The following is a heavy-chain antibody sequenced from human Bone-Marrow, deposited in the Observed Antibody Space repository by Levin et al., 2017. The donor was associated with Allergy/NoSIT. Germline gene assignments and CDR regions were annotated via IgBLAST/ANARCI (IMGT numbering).Heavy chain of an antibody. Sequence: PGGSLRLSCAASGFSFSSYSMHWVRQARGKRMEWVSIINSDSTSTYYADSVRGRFTISRDNSKNTVFLQMNSLTDEDTAVYFCAKEYRDHNWYIDLWGRGTLVTVSS. D-gene: IGHD5-12*01. J-gene: IGHJ2*01. CDR1: GFSFSSYS. V-gene: IGHV3-23*03. CDR3: AKEYRDHNWYIDL. CDR2: INSDSTST.